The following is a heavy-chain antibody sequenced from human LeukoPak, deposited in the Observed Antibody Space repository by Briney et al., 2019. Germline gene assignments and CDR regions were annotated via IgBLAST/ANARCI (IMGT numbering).Heavy chain of an antibody. J-gene: IGHJ4*02. CDR2: INPSGGST. V-gene: IGHV1-46*01. D-gene: IGHD3-9*01. CDR1: GYTFTSYY. CDR3: ARSPNPELRYFDWLLPSALYYFDY. Sequence: ASVKVSCKASGYTFTSYYMHWVRQAPGQGLEWMGIINPSGGSTSYAQKFQGRVTMTRDTSTSTVYMERSSLRSEDTAVYYCARSPNPELRYFDWLLPSALYYFDYWGQGTLVTVSS.